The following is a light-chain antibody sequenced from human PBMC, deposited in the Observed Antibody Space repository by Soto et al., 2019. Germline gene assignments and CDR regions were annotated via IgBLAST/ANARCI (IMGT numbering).Light chain of an antibody. Sequence: QSALTQPPSASGSPGQSVTISCTGSSSDVGGYKYVSWYQQHPGKAPKVMIYEVNKPPSVVPDRFAGSKSGNTASLTVSGLQAEDEADYYCTSYAGSNSFVFGTGTKLTVL. CDR3: TSYAGSNSFV. J-gene: IGLJ1*01. CDR1: SSDVGGYKY. CDR2: EVN. V-gene: IGLV2-8*01.